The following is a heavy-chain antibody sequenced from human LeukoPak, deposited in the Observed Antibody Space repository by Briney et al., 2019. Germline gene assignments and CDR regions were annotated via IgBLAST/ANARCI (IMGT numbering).Heavy chain of an antibody. CDR2: ISPHSGGT. J-gene: IGHJ2*01. Sequence: ASVRVSCKPSGYTFSGFYIHWVRQAPGQGLEWMGWISPHSGGTDYAQRFQGRVTMTRDTSISTAYMELSSLRSDDTAVYYCAIQPWGSGNNWYFDLWGRGTLVTVSS. CDR1: GYTFSGFY. V-gene: IGHV1-2*02. CDR3: AIQPWGSGNNWYFDL. D-gene: IGHD7-27*01.